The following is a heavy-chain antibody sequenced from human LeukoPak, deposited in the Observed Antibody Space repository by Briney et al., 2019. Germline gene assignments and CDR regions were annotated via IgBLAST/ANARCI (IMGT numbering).Heavy chain of an antibody. V-gene: IGHV3-73*01. D-gene: IGHD4-17*01. CDR3: IRSLITVTYHDAFQS. CDR1: GFTFSGSG. CDR2: ITTKPNSYAT. J-gene: IGHJ3*02. Sequence: GGSLRLSCAASGFTFSGSGIHWVRQASGKGLEWVGRITTKPNSYATEYLESVKGRFTISRDDSKNTAYLQINSLKTEDTAVYYCIRSLITVTYHDAFQSWGQGTTVTVSS.